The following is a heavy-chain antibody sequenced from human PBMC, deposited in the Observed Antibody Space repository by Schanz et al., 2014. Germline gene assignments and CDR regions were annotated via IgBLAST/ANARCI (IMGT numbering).Heavy chain of an antibody. CDR1: GFTVSSNH. V-gene: IGHV3-66*01. D-gene: IGHD6-19*01. J-gene: IGHJ4*02. CDR2: IYSGIGA. Sequence: EGQLAESGGGLVQPGGSLRLSCAVSGFTVSSNHMSWVRQAPGKGLEWVAVIYSGIGAYYAYSVKDRFTVSRDKSKNTVYLQMNRLRAEDTAVYYCARVHDYDPSGWWYFDYWGQGALITVSS. CDR3: ARVHDYDPSGWWYFDY.